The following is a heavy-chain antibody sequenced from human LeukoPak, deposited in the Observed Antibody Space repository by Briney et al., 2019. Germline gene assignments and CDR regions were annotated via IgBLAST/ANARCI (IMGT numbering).Heavy chain of an antibody. CDR2: ISTYNGNT. Sequence: GASVKVSCKASGYIFTNFGISWVRQAPGQGLEWMGWISTYNGNTKYAQRFQGRVTMTTDTSTSTAYMDLRSLRSDDAAVYYCARGRDTAMVPRGVDSWGQGTLVTVSS. CDR3: ARGRDTAMVPRGVDS. CDR1: GYIFTNFG. V-gene: IGHV1-18*01. D-gene: IGHD5-18*01. J-gene: IGHJ4*02.